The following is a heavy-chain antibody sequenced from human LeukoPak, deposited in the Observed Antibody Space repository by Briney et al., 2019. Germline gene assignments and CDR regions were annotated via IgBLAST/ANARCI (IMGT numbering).Heavy chain of an antibody. J-gene: IGHJ4*02. CDR1: GFTFSNAW. CDR3: ITAFDSSGYYRSY. CDR2: IKSKIDGGTT. V-gene: IGHV3-15*07. D-gene: IGHD3-22*01. Sequence: PGGSLRLSCAASGFTFSNAWMNWVRQAPGKGLEWVGHIKSKIDGGTTHYAAPVKGRFTISRDDSKNTLYLEMNSLKTEDTAVYYCITAFDSSGYYRSYWGRGTLVTVSS.